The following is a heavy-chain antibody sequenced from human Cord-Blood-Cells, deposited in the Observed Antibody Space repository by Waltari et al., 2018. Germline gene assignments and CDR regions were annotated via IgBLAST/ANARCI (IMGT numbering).Heavy chain of an antibody. Sequence: QLQLQESAPGLVKPSETLSLTCTVPGGSISSSSYSWGWIRQPPGKGLEWIGSIYYSGSTYYNPSLKSRVTISVDTSKNQFSLKLSSVTAADTAVYYCAIPWGSEVDYWGQGTLVTVSS. D-gene: IGHD7-27*01. CDR1: GGSISSSSYS. V-gene: IGHV4-39*01. CDR2: IYYSGST. J-gene: IGHJ4*02. CDR3: AIPWGSEVDY.